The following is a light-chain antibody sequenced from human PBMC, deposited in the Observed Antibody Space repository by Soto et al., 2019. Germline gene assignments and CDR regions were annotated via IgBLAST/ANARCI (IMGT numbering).Light chain of an antibody. V-gene: IGKV4-1*01. J-gene: IGKJ4*01. CDR1: QSLLHSSNNKNY. CDR2: WAS. CDR3: QQYYSSPVT. Sequence: DIVMTRSPGSLAVSPGERATIKCTSSQSLLHSSNNKNYLVWYQQKPGQPPKLLIYWASTRHSGVPERFSGSGSGTEFTLTISSLQTEDAAVYFCQQYYSSPVTFGGGTKVEI.